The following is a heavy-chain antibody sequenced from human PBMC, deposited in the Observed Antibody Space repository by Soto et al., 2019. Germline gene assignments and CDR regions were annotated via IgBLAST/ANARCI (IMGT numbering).Heavy chain of an antibody. J-gene: IGHJ3*02. CDR1: GYTFTGYY. V-gene: IGHV1-2*04. CDR2: INPNSGGT. CDR3: ARGLYGSGSYYAFDI. D-gene: IGHD3-10*01. Sequence: ASLKVSCKASGYTFTGYYMHWVRQAPGQGLEWMGWINPNSGGTNYAQKFQGWVTMTRDTSISTAYMELSRLRSDDTAVYYCARGLYGSGSYYAFDIWGQGTMVTVSS.